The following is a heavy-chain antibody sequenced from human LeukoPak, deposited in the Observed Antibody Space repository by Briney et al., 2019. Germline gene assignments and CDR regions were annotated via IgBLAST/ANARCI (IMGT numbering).Heavy chain of an antibody. Sequence: PGGSLRLSCAASGFTFSGSAMHWVRQASGKGLEWVGRIRSKANRYATAYATSVKGSFTISRDDSKNTAYLQMNSLKTEDTAVYYCTRYGDYGGNSAAFDIWGQGTMVTVSS. CDR3: TRYGDYGGNSAAFDI. CDR1: GFTFSGSA. V-gene: IGHV3-73*01. J-gene: IGHJ3*02. CDR2: IRSKANRYAT. D-gene: IGHD4-23*01.